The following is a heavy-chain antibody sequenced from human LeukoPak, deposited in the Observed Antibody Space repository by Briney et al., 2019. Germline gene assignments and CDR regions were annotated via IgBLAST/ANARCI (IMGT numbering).Heavy chain of an antibody. J-gene: IGHJ4*02. V-gene: IGHV4-4*02. CDR3: AKNSGWFVAIDS. D-gene: IGHD6-19*01. Sequence: PSETLSLTCTVSGGSISTSYSWGWIRQPPGKGLEWIGEIYHSGSTNYNPSLKSRVTMSVDKSNNQLSLKLTSVTAADTAVYFCAKNSGWFVAIDSWGQGTLVTVSS. CDR1: GGSISTSYS. CDR2: IYHSGST.